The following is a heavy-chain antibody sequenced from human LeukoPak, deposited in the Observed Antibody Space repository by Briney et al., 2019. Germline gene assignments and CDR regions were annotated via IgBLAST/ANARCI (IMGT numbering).Heavy chain of an antibody. V-gene: IGHV3-21*01. J-gene: IGHJ4*02. CDR1: GFTFSSYS. Sequence: GGSLRLSCAASGFTFSSYSMNWVRQAPGKGLEWVSSISSSSSYIYYADSVKGRFTISRDNAKNSLYLQMNSLRAEDTAVYYCASQIRYDILTGTVDYWGQGTLVTVSS. CDR3: ASQIRYDILTGTVDY. CDR2: ISSSSSYI. D-gene: IGHD3-9*01.